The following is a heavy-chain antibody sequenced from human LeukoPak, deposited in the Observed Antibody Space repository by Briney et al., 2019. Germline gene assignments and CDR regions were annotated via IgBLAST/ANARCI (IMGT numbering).Heavy chain of an antibody. CDR2: IIPIFGTA. CDR1: GGTFSSYA. CDR3: ARDRKRQSGITIFGVVIPPFDP. V-gene: IGHV1-69*13. Sequence: VASVKVSCKASGGTFSSYAISWVRQAPGQGLEWMGGIIPIFGTANYAQKFQGRVTITADESTSTAYMELSSLRSEDTAVYYCARDRKRQSGITIFGVVIPPFDPWGQGTLVTVSS. D-gene: IGHD3-3*01. J-gene: IGHJ5*02.